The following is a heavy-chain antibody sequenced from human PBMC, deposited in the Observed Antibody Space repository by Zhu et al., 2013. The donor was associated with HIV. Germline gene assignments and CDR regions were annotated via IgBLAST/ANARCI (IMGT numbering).Heavy chain of an antibody. CDR3: ARDRGSYYH. Sequence: QVQLQESGPGLVKPSETLSLICDVSGYSISTGTYWGWIRQPPGKGLEWIGSIYYSGSTYYNPSLKSRVTISVDTSKNQFSLKLSSVTAADTAVYYCARDRGSYYHWGQGTLVTVSS. J-gene: IGHJ5*02. CDR1: GYSISTGTY. D-gene: IGHD3-10*01. V-gene: IGHV4-38-2*02. CDR2: IYYSGST.